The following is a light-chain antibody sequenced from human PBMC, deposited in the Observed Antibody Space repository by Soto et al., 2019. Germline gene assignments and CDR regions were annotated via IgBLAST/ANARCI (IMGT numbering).Light chain of an antibody. CDR1: SSDVGGYNY. V-gene: IGLV2-14*01. CDR3: SSYTSSSTLVV. J-gene: IGLJ2*01. Sequence: QSALTQPASVSGSPGQSITISCTGTSSDVGGYNYVSWYQQHPGKAPNLMIYNVSNRPSGVSNRFSGSKSGNTASLTISGPQAEDEADYYCSSYTSSSTLVVFGGGTKLTVL. CDR2: NVS.